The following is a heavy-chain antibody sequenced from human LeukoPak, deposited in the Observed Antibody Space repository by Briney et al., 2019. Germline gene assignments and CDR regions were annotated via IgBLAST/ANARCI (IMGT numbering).Heavy chain of an antibody. CDR1: GGSISSYY. CDR2: IYYSGST. D-gene: IGHD2-2*01. Sequence: MSSETLSLTCTVSGGSISSYYWSWIRQPPGKGLEWIGYIYYSGSTNYNPSLKSRVTISVDTSKNQFSLKLRSVTAADTAVYYCARTXGYCSSTSCYGGYYFXYXXQGTXXTVS. J-gene: IGHJ4*02. CDR3: ARTXGYCSSTSCYGGYYFXY. V-gene: IGHV4-59*01.